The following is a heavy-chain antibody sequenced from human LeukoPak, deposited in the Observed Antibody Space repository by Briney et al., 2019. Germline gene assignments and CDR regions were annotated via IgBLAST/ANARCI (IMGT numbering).Heavy chain of an antibody. V-gene: IGHV1-18*01. CDR1: GYTFTSYG. CDR2: ISAYNGNT. Sequence: VASVKVSCKASGYTFTSYGISWVRQAPGQGLEWMGWISAYNGNTNYAQKLQGRVTMTTDTSTSTAYMELRSLRSDDTAVYYCARDHSYYCGGDCYSTFDYWGQGTLVTVSS. J-gene: IGHJ4*02. D-gene: IGHD2-21*01. CDR3: ARDHSYYCGGDCYSTFDY.